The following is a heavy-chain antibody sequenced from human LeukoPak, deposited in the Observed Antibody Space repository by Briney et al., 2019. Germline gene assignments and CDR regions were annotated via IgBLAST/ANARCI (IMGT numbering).Heavy chain of an antibody. CDR1: GFTFDDYG. D-gene: IGHD5-12*01. CDR2: INWNGGST. Sequence: PGGSLRLSCAASGFTFDDYGMSWVRQAPGKRLEWVSGINWNGGSTGYADSVKGRFTISRDNAKNSLYLQMNSLRAEDTALYYCASETGIVATYYFDFWGQGTLVTVSS. CDR3: ASETGIVATYYFDF. J-gene: IGHJ4*02. V-gene: IGHV3-20*04.